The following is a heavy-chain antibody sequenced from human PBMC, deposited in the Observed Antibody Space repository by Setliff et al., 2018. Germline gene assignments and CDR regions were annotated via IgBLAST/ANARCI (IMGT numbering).Heavy chain of an antibody. CDR1: GGSISDNGYF. V-gene: IGHV4-31*03. Sequence: SESLSLTCTVPGGSISDNGYFWGWIRQHPEMGLEWIGYIFYNGNTFYNPSLQSRVTISVDTSKNQFSLKLTSLNAADSAVYYCARASHSYGSPNWFDPWGPGTLVTVSS. CDR3: ARASHSYGSPNWFDP. J-gene: IGHJ5*02. D-gene: IGHD3-22*01. CDR2: IFYNGNT.